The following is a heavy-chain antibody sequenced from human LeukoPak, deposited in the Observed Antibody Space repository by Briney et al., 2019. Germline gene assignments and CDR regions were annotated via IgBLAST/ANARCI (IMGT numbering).Heavy chain of an antibody. CDR1: GGTFSSYA. V-gene: IGHV1-69*05. Sequence: ASVKVSSKASGGTFSSYAISWVRQAPGQGLEWMGGIIPIFGTANYAQKFQGRVTITTDESTSTAYMELSSLRSEDTAVYYCARAGEMATIGSFFDYWGQGTLVTVSS. CDR2: IIPIFGTA. D-gene: IGHD5-24*01. CDR3: ARAGEMATIGSFFDY. J-gene: IGHJ4*02.